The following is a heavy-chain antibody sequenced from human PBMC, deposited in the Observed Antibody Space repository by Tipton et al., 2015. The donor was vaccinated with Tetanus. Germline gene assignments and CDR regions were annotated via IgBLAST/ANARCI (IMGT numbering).Heavy chain of an antibody. CDR1: GDSISSGGHY. CDR2: IHYSEST. J-gene: IGHJ3*02. Sequence: TLSLTCSVSGDSISSGGHYWGWIRQHPGKGLEWIGNIHYSESTFYNPSLKSRVTISVDTSKNQFSLKLNSVTAADTAVYYCAREGAPRAFDIWGQGTMVTVSS. CDR3: AREGAPRAFDI. V-gene: IGHV4-31*03.